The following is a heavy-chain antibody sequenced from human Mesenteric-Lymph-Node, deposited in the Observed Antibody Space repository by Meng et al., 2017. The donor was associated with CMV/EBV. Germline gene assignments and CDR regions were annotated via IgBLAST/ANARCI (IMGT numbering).Heavy chain of an antibody. V-gene: IGHV3-21*01. CDR2: ISSSGSYI. D-gene: IGHD3-22*01. Sequence: GESLKISRAASGLTFSSYSMNWVRQAPGKGPEWVSSISSSGSYIYYADSVKGRFTISRENTKNTLYPQMNSLRAEDTAVYYYARDSDYYNSPDFDYWGQGTLVTVSS. J-gene: IGHJ4*02. CDR3: ARDSDYYNSPDFDY. CDR1: GLTFSSYS.